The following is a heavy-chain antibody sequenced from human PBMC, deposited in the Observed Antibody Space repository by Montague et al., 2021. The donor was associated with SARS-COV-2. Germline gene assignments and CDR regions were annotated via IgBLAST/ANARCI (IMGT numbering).Heavy chain of an antibody. CDR1: GFPVNNYA. D-gene: IGHD4-11*01. Sequence: SLRLSGAASGFPVNNYAMSWVRQVPGKGLAWVSCISGRGGAAYYPDSVXGLFPISRDNSKNTLYLQMSSLRAEDTAVYYCAKESWTTVNPPNWFDPWGQGTMVTVSS. CDR2: ISGRGGAA. CDR3: AKESWTTVNPPNWFDP. V-gene: IGHV3-23*01. J-gene: IGHJ5*02.